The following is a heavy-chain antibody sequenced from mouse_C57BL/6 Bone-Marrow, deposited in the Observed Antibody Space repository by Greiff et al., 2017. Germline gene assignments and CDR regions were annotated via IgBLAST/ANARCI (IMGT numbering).Heavy chain of an antibody. CDR3: ARHSDY. V-gene: IGHV5-12*01. CDR1: GFTFSDYY. CDR2: ISNGGGST. J-gene: IGHJ4*01. Sequence: EVKVVESGGGLVQPGGSLKLSCAASGFTFSDYYMYWVRQTPEKRLEWVAYISNGGGSTYYPDTVKGRFTISRDNATNTLYLQMSRLKSEDTAMXYCARHSDYWGQGTSVTVSS.